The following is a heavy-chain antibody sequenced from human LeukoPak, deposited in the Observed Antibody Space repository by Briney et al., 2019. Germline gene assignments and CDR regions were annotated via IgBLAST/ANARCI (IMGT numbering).Heavy chain of an antibody. CDR1: GGSISSYY. V-gene: IGHV4-4*07. CDR3: ARESRITFGGVIVENPLDY. J-gene: IGHJ4*02. Sequence: SETLSLTCTVYGGSISSYYWSWSRQPAGKGLEWIGRIYTSGSTNYNPSLKSRVTMSVDTSKNQFSLKLSSVTAADTAVYYCARESRITFGGVIVENPLDYWGQGTLVTVSS. CDR2: IYTSGST. D-gene: IGHD3-16*02.